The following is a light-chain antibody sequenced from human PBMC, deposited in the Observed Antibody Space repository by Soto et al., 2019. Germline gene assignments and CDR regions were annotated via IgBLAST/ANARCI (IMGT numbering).Light chain of an antibody. V-gene: IGKV3-11*01. CDR2: DAS. CDR3: QQRSNWPVT. Sequence: EIVLTQSPATLSLSPGERATLSCRASQSVSSYLAWYHQKPGQAPRLLIYDASSRATGIPARFSGSGSETELTLPISSLEPEDFAVYYCQQRSNWPVTFGQGTRVEIK. CDR1: QSVSSY. J-gene: IGKJ1*01.